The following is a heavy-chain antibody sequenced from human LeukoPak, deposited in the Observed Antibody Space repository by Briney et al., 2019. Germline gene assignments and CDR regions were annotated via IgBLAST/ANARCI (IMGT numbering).Heavy chain of an antibody. D-gene: IGHD3-10*01. CDR2: INPNSGGT. CDR1: GYSFTSYY. J-gene: IGHJ6*03. Sequence: ASVKVSCKASGYSFTSYYMHWVRQAPGQGLEWMGWINPNSGGTNYAQKFQGRVTMTRDTSISTAYMELSRLRSDDTAVYYCARGRNYYGSGSYPLSYMDVWGKGTTVTVSS. CDR3: ARGRNYYGSGSYPLSYMDV. V-gene: IGHV1-2*02.